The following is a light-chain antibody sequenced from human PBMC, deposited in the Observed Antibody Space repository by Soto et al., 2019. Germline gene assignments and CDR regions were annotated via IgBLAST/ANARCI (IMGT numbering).Light chain of an antibody. CDR2: KAS. J-gene: IGKJ1*01. CDR3: QQYNSNPRT. Sequence: DVRMTQSPSTLSASVGDRVTITCRASQSVNSWLAWYQQKPGKVPKLLIYKASSLETGVPSRFSGDGSGTEFTLTIGSLQPDDFASYYCQQYNSNPRTFGQGTKVEI. CDR1: QSVNSW. V-gene: IGKV1-5*03.